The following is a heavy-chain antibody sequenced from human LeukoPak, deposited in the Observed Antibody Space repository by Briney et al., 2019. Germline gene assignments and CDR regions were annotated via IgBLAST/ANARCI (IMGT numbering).Heavy chain of an antibody. D-gene: IGHD2-21*01. J-gene: IGHJ4*02. CDR3: ARDPLHIVGGLDYFDY. V-gene: IGHV1-8*01. CDR2: MNPNIGNT. CDR1: GYTFTSYD. Sequence: GASVKVSCKPSGYTFTSYDINWVRQATGQGLEWMGWMNPNIGNTGYAQNFQGRVTMTRNTSISTAYMELSSLRSEDTAVYYCARDPLHIVGGLDYFDYWGQGTLVTVSS.